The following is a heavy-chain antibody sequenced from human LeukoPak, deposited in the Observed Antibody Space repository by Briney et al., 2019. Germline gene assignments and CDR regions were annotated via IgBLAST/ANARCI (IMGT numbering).Heavy chain of an antibody. D-gene: IGHD6-19*01. CDR3: ARVRSGSDSGWEAFDI. Sequence: SVKVSCKASGGTFSSYAISWVRQAPGQGLEWMGGIIPIFGTANYAQKFQGRVTITADESTSTAYMELSSLRSEDTAVYYCARVRSGSDSGWEAFDIWGQGTMVTVSS. J-gene: IGHJ3*02. CDR2: IIPIFGTA. V-gene: IGHV1-69*13. CDR1: GGTFSSYA.